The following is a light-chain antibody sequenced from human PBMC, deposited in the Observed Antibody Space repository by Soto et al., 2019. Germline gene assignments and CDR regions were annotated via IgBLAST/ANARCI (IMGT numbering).Light chain of an antibody. J-gene: IGKJ2*01. Sequence: EIVMTQSPATLSVSPGERVTLSCRATHSVGGNLAWYQQTPGQAPRLLIYDASTRATGIPARFSGSGSGTEFTLTISSLQSEDFAVYFCQQYNNWPPYTFGQGTKQEIK. CDR2: DAS. CDR1: HSVGGN. V-gene: IGKV3-15*01. CDR3: QQYNNWPPYT.